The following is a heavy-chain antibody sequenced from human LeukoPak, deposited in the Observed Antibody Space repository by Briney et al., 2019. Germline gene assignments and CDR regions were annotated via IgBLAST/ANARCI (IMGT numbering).Heavy chain of an antibody. CDR2: ISGSGGST. D-gene: IGHD3-10*01. J-gene: IGHJ4*02. CDR1: GGSISSYY. V-gene: IGHV3-23*01. CDR3: AKGLWFGELYFDY. Sequence: PSETLSLTCTVSGGSISSYYWSWVRQAPGKGLEWVSAISGSGGSTYYADSVKGRFTISRDNSKNTLYLQMNSLRAEDTAVYYCAKGLWFGELYFDYWGQGTLVTVSS.